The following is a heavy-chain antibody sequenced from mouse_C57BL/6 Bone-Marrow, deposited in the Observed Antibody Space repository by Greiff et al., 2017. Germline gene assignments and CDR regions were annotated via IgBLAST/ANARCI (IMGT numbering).Heavy chain of an antibody. CDR3: ARFSAY. J-gene: IGHJ3*01. CDR2: INPSSGYT. CDR1: GYTFTSYC. V-gene: IGHV1-7*01. Sequence: VPLPPSGAALSPPGASFPLSFPSSGYTFTSYCLPWVKQRPGQGLEWIGYINPSSGYTKYNQKFKDKATLTADKSSSTAYMQLSSLTYEDSAVYYCARFSAYWGQGTLVTVSA.